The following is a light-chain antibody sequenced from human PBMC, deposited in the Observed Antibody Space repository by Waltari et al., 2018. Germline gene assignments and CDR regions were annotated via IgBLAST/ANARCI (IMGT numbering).Light chain of an antibody. J-gene: IGKJ3*01. CDR2: KTS. Sequence: DIQMTQSPSTLSASVGDRVTIICRASQRLSSYLAWYQQKPGKAPKLLIYKTSSLETGVPSSFSGTGSGTEFTLTISSLQPDEIATYYCQQYNSYPFTFGPGTKVDIK. CDR1: QRLSSY. V-gene: IGKV1-5*03. CDR3: QQYNSYPFT.